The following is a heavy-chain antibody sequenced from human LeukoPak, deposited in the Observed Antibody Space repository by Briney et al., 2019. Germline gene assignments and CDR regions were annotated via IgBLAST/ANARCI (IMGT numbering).Heavy chain of an antibody. V-gene: IGHV1-2*02. J-gene: IGHJ4*02. Sequence: ASVKVSCKASGYTFTGYYMHWVRQAPGQGLEWMGWINPNSGGTNYAQKFQGRVTMTRDTSISTAYMELSRLRSDDTAVYYRARDVCSGGSCYSGTFDYWGQGTLVTVSS. CDR1: GYTFTGYY. CDR2: INPNSGGT. CDR3: ARDVCSGGSCYSGTFDY. D-gene: IGHD2-15*01.